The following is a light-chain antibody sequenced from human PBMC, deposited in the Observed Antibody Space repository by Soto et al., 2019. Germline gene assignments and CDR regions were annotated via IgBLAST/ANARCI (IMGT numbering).Light chain of an antibody. CDR1: QSISSW. CDR2: KAS. J-gene: IGKJ1*01. Sequence: DIKMTQSPSTLSASVGDRVIITCRASQSISSWLAWFQQKPGKAPKLLIYKASSLQSGVPSRFSGSGSGTEFTLTISSLQADDFATYFCQQYNIYPWTFGQGTKVDIK. CDR3: QQYNIYPWT. V-gene: IGKV1-5*03.